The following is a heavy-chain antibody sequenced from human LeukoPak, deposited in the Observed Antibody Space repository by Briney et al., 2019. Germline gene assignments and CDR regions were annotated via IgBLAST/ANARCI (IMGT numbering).Heavy chain of an antibody. CDR3: ATTRSSGWPYYYYYYGMDV. J-gene: IGHJ6*02. CDR2: ISGSGGST. D-gene: IGHD6-19*01. CDR1: GFTFSSYA. V-gene: IGHV3-23*01. Sequence: PGGSLRLSCAASGFTFSSYAMSWVRQAPGKGLEWVSAISGSGGSTYYADSVKGRFTISRDNSKNTLYLQMNSLRAEDTAVYYCATTRSSGWPYYYYYYGMDVWGQGTTVTVSS.